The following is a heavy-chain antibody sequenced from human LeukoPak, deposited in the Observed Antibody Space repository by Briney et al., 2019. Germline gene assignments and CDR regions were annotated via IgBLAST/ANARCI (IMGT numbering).Heavy chain of an antibody. CDR2: ISGSGDST. CDR3: ARDRDFLGSGWSNSFDY. Sequence: GGSLRLSCAASGFTFRSYGMTWVRQAPGKGLEWVSAISGSGDSTYYADSVKGRFTISRDNAKNSLYLQMNSLRAEDTAVYYCARDRDFLGSGWSNSFDYWGQGTLVTVSS. V-gene: IGHV3-23*01. D-gene: IGHD6-19*01. J-gene: IGHJ4*02. CDR1: GFTFRSYG.